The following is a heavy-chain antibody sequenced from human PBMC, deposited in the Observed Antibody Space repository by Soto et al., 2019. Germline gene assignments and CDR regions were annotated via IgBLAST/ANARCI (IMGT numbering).Heavy chain of an antibody. CDR2: IHSGGNT. J-gene: IGHJ5*02. CDR3: ARGDVEYCGGDCYKNWFDP. CDR1: GFTVSGNY. D-gene: IGHD2-21*02. Sequence: EVQLVESGGGLIQPGGSLRLSCAASGFTVSGNYMNWVRQAPGKGLEWVSVIHSGGNTYYADSVKGRFTISRDNFKNTLYLQMNSLRAEDTAVYYCARGDVEYCGGDCYKNWFDPWGQGTLVTVSS. V-gene: IGHV3-66*03.